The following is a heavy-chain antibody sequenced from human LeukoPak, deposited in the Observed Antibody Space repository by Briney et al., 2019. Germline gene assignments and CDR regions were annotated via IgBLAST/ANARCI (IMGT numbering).Heavy chain of an antibody. J-gene: IGHJ6*02. CDR1: GYTFTSYA. V-gene: IGHV1-3*01. Sequence: GASVKVSCKASGYTFTSYAMHWVRQAPGQRLEWMGWINAGNGNTKYSQKFQGRVTITRVTSASTAYMELSSLRSEDTAVYYCARDLPVVAATREVGMDVWGQGTTVTVSS. CDR2: INAGNGNT. CDR3: ARDLPVVAATREVGMDV. D-gene: IGHD2-15*01.